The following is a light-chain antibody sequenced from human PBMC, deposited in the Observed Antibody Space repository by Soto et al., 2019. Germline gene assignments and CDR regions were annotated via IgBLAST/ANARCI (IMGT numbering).Light chain of an antibody. CDR3: QQSYSTPQT. Sequence: ETVMTQSPATLSLSPGERATLSCRASQSVGSNLVWYQQKPGQAPRFLIYGASTRATGIPARFRGSGSGTEFTLTISSLQPEDFATYYCQQSYSTPQTFGPGTKVDIK. J-gene: IGKJ3*01. V-gene: IGKV3-15*01. CDR1: QSVGSN. CDR2: GAS.